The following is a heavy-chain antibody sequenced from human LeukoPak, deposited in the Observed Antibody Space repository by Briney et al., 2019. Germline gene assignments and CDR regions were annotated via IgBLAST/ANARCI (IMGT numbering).Heavy chain of an antibody. Sequence: GGSLRLSCAASGFTFSSYSMNWVRQAPGKGLEWVSYISGRSSTKYYADSVKGRFTISRDNAENSLYLQMNSLRVEDTAVYYCARVRLASGTYSLYYWGQGTLVTVSS. V-gene: IGHV3-48*01. J-gene: IGHJ4*02. CDR2: ISGRSSTK. D-gene: IGHD3-10*01. CDR1: GFTFSSYS. CDR3: ARVRLASGTYSLYY.